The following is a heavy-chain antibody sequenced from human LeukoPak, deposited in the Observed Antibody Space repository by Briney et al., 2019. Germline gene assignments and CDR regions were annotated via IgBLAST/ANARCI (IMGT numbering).Heavy chain of an antibody. Sequence: ASVKVSCKASGYTFTGYYMHWVRQAPGQGLEWMGWINPNSGGTNYAQKFQGRVTMTRDTSISTAYMELSRLRSDDTAVYYCARGSHRYYDLWSGYPTKDYYYYYMDVWGKGTTVTVSS. D-gene: IGHD3-3*01. V-gene: IGHV1-2*02. CDR3: ARGSHRYYDLWSGYPTKDYYYYYMDV. J-gene: IGHJ6*03. CDR2: INPNSGGT. CDR1: GYTFTGYY.